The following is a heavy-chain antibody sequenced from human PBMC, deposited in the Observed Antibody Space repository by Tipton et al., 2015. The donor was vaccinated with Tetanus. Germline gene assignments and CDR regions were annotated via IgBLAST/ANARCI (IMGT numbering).Heavy chain of an antibody. J-gene: IGHJ6*02. CDR1: GGSISNYY. V-gene: IGHV4-59*12. Sequence: LRLSCTVSGGSISNYYWSWIRQPPGKGLEWLGYVFYSGSTDLNPSLKSRVTISVDKSKNQFSLKLSSVTAADTAVYYCARDQRIRFLEPTSFFFNYGMDVWGQGTAVTVSS. CDR3: ARDQRIRFLEPTSFFFNYGMDV. CDR2: VFYSGST. D-gene: IGHD3-3*01.